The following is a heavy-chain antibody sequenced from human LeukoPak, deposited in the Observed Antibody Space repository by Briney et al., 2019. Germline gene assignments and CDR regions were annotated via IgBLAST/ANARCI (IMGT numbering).Heavy chain of an antibody. J-gene: IGHJ6*03. Sequence: KSSETLSLTCTVSGDSVSSSSNYWGWIRQPPGKGLEWIGNIYYTGSTYYNPSLKSRLNISIDTSENQFSLKLSSVTAAGTAVYYCARDSHYSSSSLYYYYYMNVWGKGTTVTVSS. CDR3: ARDSHYSSSSLYYYYYMNV. CDR1: GDSVSSSSNY. D-gene: IGHD6-6*01. V-gene: IGHV4-39*07. CDR2: IYYTGST.